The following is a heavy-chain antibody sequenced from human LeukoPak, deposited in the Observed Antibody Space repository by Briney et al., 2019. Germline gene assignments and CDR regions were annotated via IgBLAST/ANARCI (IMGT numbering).Heavy chain of an antibody. D-gene: IGHD3-9*01. V-gene: IGHV1-69*05. CDR3: ARATPHYDILTGYYTSGQFDY. CDR2: IIPIFGTA. Sequence: SVKVSCKASGGTFSSYAISWVRQAPGQGLEWMGGIIPIFGTANYAQKFQGRVTITTDESTSTAYMELSGLRSEDTAVYYCARATPHYDILTGYYTSGQFDYWGQGTLVTVSS. J-gene: IGHJ4*02. CDR1: GGTFSSYA.